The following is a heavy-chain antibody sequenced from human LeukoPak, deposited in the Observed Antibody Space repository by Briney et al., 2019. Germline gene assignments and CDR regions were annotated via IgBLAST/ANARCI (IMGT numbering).Heavy chain of an antibody. J-gene: IGHJ6*02. CDR2: LSYDGGNQ. D-gene: IGHD3-22*01. CDR3: AKDRAYYYDSSGYYRAYYYGMDV. V-gene: IGHV3-30*18. Sequence: RGTLRPYCESPGFTLRSYGLQWVPAALGEGPGWVSVLSYDGGNQSYADSVKGRFTISRDNSKNTLYLQMNSLRAEDTAVYYCAKDRAYYYDSSGYYRAYYYGMDVWGQGTTVTVSS. CDR1: GFTLRSYG.